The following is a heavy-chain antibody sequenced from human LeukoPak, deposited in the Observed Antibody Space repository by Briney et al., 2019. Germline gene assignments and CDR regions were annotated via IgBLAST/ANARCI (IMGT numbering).Heavy chain of an antibody. J-gene: IGHJ4*02. CDR1: GGYIRSYY. CDR2: IYYSGST. V-gene: IGHV4-59*08. D-gene: IGHD1-26*01. Sequence: NASETLSLTCTVSGGYIRSYYWSWIRQPPGKGLEWIGYIYYSGSTNYNPSLKSRVTISVDTSKKQLSLKLSSVTAADTAVYYCARQRVGATDYWGQGTLVTVSS. CDR3: ARQRVGATDY.